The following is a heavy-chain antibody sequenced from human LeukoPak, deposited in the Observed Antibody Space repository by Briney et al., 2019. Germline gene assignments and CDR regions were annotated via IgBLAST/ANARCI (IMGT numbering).Heavy chain of an antibody. Sequence: GGSLRLSCAASGFTFSSHWMSWVRQAPGKGLEWVANIKQDGSEKYYVDSVKGRFTISRDNAKNSLYLQMNSLRAEDTAVYYCGRDPYDRSGYGAFDIWGQGTMVTVSS. J-gene: IGHJ3*02. D-gene: IGHD3-22*01. CDR1: GFTFSSHW. CDR2: IKQDGSEK. V-gene: IGHV3-7*01. CDR3: GRDPYDRSGYGAFDI.